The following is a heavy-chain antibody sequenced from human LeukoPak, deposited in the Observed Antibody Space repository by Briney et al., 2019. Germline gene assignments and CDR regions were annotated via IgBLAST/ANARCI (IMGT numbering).Heavy chain of an antibody. V-gene: IGHV4-59*01. CDR2: IYYSGST. Sequence: SETLSLTCTVSGVSISSYYWSWIRQPPGKGLEWIGYIYYSGSTNYNPSLKSRVTISVDTSKNQFSLKLSSVTAADTAVYYCARGYYLPKTAEVGTTALFDYWGQGTLVTVSS. CDR1: GVSISSYY. J-gene: IGHJ4*02. D-gene: IGHD1-1*01. CDR3: ARGYYLPKTAEVGTTALFDY.